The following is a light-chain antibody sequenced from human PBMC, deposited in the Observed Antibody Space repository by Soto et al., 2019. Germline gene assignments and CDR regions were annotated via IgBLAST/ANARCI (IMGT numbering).Light chain of an antibody. J-gene: IGLJ2*01. V-gene: IGLV1-44*01. CDR3: AAWDDRLNAPV. Sequence: QAVVTQPPSASGTPGQRVTISCSGSNSNIGSNAVNWYQQLPGTAPKLLIHGNDQRPSGVPDRLSRSKSGTSASLAISGLQSEDEADYYCAAWDDRLNAPVFGGGTKLTVL. CDR1: NSNIGSNA. CDR2: GND.